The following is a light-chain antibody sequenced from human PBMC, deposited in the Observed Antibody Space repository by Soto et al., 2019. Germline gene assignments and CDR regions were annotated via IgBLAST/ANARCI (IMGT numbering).Light chain of an antibody. CDR1: QFVSTN. J-gene: IGKJ5*01. CDR3: KQYSSSPY. CDR2: GAS. V-gene: IGKV3-15*01. Sequence: ELVMTPSPATLSVSPLERATLSFRSSQFVSTNLAWYQQRPGQAPRLLIYGASTRAIGVPARFSGSGSGTEFTLTISRLEPEDFAVYYCKQYSSSPYFGQGTRLEIK.